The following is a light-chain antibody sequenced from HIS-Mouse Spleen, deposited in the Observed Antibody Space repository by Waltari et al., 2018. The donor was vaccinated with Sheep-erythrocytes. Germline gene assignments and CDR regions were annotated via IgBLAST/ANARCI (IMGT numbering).Light chain of an antibody. CDR3: CSYAGSYNHV. CDR1: RSSVGCYNY. Sequence: QSALTQPRSVSGSPGQSVTISCTGTRSSVGCYNYVPWYQQHPGKAPKLMIYDVSKRPSGVPDRFSGSKSGNTASLTISGLQAEDEADYYCCSYAGSYNHVFATGTKVTVL. J-gene: IGLJ1*01. V-gene: IGLV2-11*01. CDR2: DVS.